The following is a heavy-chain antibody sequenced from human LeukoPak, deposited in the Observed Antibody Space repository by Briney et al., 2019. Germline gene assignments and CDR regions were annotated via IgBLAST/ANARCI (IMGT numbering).Heavy chain of an antibody. CDR3: TRGVFSDV. D-gene: IGHD3-10*01. J-gene: IGHJ6*04. V-gene: IGHV3-11*01. CDR2: INKNGRTM. CDR1: GFPFRDFY. Sequence: PGGSLRLSRAASGFPFRDFYMNWIRQAPGKRPEWISHINKNGRTMYYADYVEGRFTISRDNGKNSLYMQMNSLRAEDTAVYYCTRGVFSDVWGKGTTVTVSS.